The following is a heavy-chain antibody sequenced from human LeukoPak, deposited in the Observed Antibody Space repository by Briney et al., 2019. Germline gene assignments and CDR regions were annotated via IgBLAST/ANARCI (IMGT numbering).Heavy chain of an antibody. CDR3: AREGYSSGWYDY. CDR2: ISYDGSNK. CDR1: GFTSSSYA. V-gene: IGHV3-30*04. D-gene: IGHD6-19*01. J-gene: IGHJ4*02. Sequence: GGSLRLSCAASGFTSSSYAMHWVRQAPGKGLEWVAVISYDGSNKYYADSVKGRFTISRDNSKNTLYLQMNSLRAEDTAVYYCAREGYSSGWYDYWGQGTLVTVSS.